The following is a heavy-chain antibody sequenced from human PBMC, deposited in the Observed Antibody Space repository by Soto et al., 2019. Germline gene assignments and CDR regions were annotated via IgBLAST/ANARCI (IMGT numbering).Heavy chain of an antibody. D-gene: IGHD3-16*01. V-gene: IGHV4-39*01. CDR2: IYYSGST. Sequence: PSETLSLTCTVSGGSISSSSYYWGWIRQPPGKGLEWIGSIYYSGSTYYNPSLKSRVTVSVDTSKNQFSLRLSTVTAADTAVYYCARQRGNGYFDSWGQGTLVTVSS. CDR3: ARQRGNGYFDS. J-gene: IGHJ4*02. CDR1: GGSISSSSYY.